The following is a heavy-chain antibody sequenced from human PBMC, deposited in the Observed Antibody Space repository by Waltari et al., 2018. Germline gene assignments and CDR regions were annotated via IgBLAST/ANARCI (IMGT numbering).Heavy chain of an antibody. CDR3: ARDVGYSSAWFDP. V-gene: IGHV4-61*02. CDR2: IYTSGST. Sequence: QVQLQESGPGLVKPSQTLSLTCTVSGGSISSGSYYWSWIRQPAGKGLEWIGRIYTSGSTNYNPSLKSRVTISVDTSKNQFSLKLSSVTAADTAVYYCARDVGYSSAWFDPWGQGTLVTVSS. CDR1: GGSISSGSYY. D-gene: IGHD6-19*01. J-gene: IGHJ5*02.